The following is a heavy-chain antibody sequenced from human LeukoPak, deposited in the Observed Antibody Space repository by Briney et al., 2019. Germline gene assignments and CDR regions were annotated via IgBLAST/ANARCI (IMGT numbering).Heavy chain of an antibody. Sequence: APVKVSCKASGYTFTGYYMHWVRQAPGQGLEWMGWINPNSGGTNYAQKFQGRVTMTRDTSISTAYMELSSLRSEDTAVYYCASENSSSYYMDVWGKGTTVTVSS. CDR1: GYTFTGYY. J-gene: IGHJ6*03. V-gene: IGHV1-2*02. CDR2: INPNSGGT. CDR3: ASENSSSYYMDV. D-gene: IGHD6-6*01.